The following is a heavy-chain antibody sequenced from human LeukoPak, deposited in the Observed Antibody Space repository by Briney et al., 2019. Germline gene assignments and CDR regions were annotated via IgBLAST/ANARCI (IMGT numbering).Heavy chain of an antibody. CDR3: ARAFMYPFSDYFDY. Sequence: SVKVSCKASGGTFSSYAISWVRQAPGQGLEWMGRIIPIFGTANYAQKFQGRVTITTDASTSTAYMELSSLRSEDTAVYYCARAFMYPFSDYFDYWGQGTLVTVSS. V-gene: IGHV1-69*05. CDR2: IIPIFGTA. CDR1: GGTFSSYA. J-gene: IGHJ4*02. D-gene: IGHD2/OR15-2a*01.